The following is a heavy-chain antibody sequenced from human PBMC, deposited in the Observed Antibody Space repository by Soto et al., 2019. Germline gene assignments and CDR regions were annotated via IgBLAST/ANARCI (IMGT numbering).Heavy chain of an antibody. CDR2: IYYSGST. D-gene: IGHD2-2*01. CDR3: ARGRTIRFQLPGGYYFDY. Sequence: PSETLSLTCTVSGGSISSYYWSWIRQPPGKGLEWIGYIYYSGSTNYNPSLKSRVTISVDTSKNQFSLKLSSVTAADTAVYYCARGRTIRFQLPGGYYFDYWGQGTTVTVPS. V-gene: IGHV4-59*01. J-gene: IGHJ4*03. CDR1: GGSISSYY.